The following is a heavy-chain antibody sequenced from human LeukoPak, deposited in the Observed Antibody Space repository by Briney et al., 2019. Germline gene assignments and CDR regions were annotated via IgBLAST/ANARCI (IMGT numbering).Heavy chain of an antibody. J-gene: IGHJ4*02. CDR2: INHSGST. CDR3: ARRVAGFNYFDY. D-gene: IGHD6-19*01. Sequence: PPETLSLTCAVYGGSLSGYYWSWIRQPPGKGLEWIGEINHSGSTNYNPSLKSRVTISVDTSKNQFSLKLSSVTAADTAVYYCARRVAGFNYFDYWGQGTLVTVSS. CDR1: GGSLSGYY. V-gene: IGHV4-34*01.